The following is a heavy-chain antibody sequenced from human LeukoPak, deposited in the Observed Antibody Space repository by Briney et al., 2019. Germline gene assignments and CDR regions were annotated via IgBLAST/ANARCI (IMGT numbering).Heavy chain of an antibody. CDR1: GGSISSGSYY. CDR3: ARVVRNYGSGRNYYFDY. V-gene: IGHV4-61*02. D-gene: IGHD3-10*01. CDR2: IYTSGST. Sequence: SQTLSLTCTVSGGSISSGSYYWSWIRQPAGKGLEWIGRIYTSGSTNYNPSLKSRVTISVDTSKNQFSLKLSSVTAADTAVYYCARVVRNYGSGRNYYFDYWGQGTLVTVSS. J-gene: IGHJ4*02.